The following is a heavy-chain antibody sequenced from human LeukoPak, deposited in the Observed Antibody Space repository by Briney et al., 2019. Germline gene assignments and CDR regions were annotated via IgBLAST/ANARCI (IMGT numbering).Heavy chain of an antibody. CDR1: GFTFSSYG. D-gene: IGHD3-16*01. J-gene: IGHJ4*02. V-gene: IGHV3-33*01. CDR2: IWYDGSNK. CDR3: ARDELRGSQNSFDY. Sequence: GRSLRLSCAASGFTFSSYGMHWVRQAPGKGLEWVAVIWYDGSNKYYADSVKGRFTISRDNSKNTLYLQMNSLRAEDTAVYYCARDELRGSQNSFDYWGQGTLVTVSS.